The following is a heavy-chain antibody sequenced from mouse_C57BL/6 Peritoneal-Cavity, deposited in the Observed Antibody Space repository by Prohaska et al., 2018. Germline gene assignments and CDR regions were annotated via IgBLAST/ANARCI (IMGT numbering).Heavy chain of an antibody. CDR3: ARRDYGSSPAWFAY. CDR2: IHPNSGST. V-gene: IGHV1-64*01. J-gene: IGHJ3*01. D-gene: IGHD1-1*01. CDR1: GYTFTSYW. Sequence: GAELVKPGASVKLSCKASGYTFTSYWMHWVKQRPGQGLEWIGMIHPNSGSTNYNEKFKSKDTLTVDKSSSTAYMQLSSLTSEDSAVYYCARRDYGSSPAWFAYWGQGTLVTVSA.